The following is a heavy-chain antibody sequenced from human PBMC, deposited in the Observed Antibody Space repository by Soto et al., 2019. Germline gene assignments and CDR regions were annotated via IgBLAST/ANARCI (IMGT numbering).Heavy chain of an antibody. J-gene: IGHJ6*02. CDR2: ISGSGGST. V-gene: IGHV3-23*01. D-gene: IGHD3-9*01. Sequence: GGSLRLSCAASGFTFSSYAMSWVRQAPGKGLEWVSAISGSGGSTYYADSVKGRFTISRDNSKNTLYLQMNSLRAEDTAVYYCAKRTYYDILTGYEEDYGMDVWGQGTTVTVSS. CDR3: AKRTYYDILTGYEEDYGMDV. CDR1: GFTFSSYA.